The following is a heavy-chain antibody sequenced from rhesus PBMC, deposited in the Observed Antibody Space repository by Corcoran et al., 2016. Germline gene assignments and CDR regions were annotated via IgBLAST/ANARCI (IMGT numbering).Heavy chain of an antibody. CDR2: IYIISGPT. D-gene: IGHD6-37*01. Sequence: QVQLQESGPGLVKPSETLSLTCAVSGGSISSNYWNWIRQPPGKGLEWIGRIYIISGPTHYNPSLKSRVTISTGTSQNQFSLKLSSVTAADTAVYYCARNRWGGGWSDWYFDLWGPGTPVTISS. J-gene: IGHJ2*01. V-gene: IGHV4-147*01. CDR1: GGSISSNY. CDR3: ARNRWGGGWSDWYFDL.